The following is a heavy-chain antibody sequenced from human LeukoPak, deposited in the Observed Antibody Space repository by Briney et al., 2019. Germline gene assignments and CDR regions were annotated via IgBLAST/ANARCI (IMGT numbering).Heavy chain of an antibody. CDR2: ISSSGNSI. J-gene: IGHJ4*02. CDR3: ASNNYDILTSYHIRPFDY. Sequence: GGSLRLSCTASGFTFSDYYMNWIRQAPGKGLEWVSYISSSGNSIYYADSVKGRFTISRDNAKKSLYLQMNSLRAEDTAVYYCASNNYDILTSYHIRPFDYWGQGTLVTVSS. CDR1: GFTFSDYY. D-gene: IGHD3-9*01. V-gene: IGHV3-11*04.